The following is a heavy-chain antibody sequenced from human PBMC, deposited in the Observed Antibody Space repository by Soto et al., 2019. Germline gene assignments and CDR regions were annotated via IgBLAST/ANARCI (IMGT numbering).Heavy chain of an antibody. CDR1: GGTFSTSS. Sequence: QVQLVQSGAELKKPGSSVKVSCKASGGTFSTSSINWVRQAPGQGLEWMGGIIPIFGTADYAQKFQGRVTIIADESASTAYMELSSLRSEDTAVYYCARDKERQRLGGNYYYAMDIWGQGTTVTVSS. D-gene: IGHD5-12*01. J-gene: IGHJ6*02. V-gene: IGHV1-69*12. CDR2: IIPIFGTA. CDR3: ARDKERQRLGGNYYYAMDI.